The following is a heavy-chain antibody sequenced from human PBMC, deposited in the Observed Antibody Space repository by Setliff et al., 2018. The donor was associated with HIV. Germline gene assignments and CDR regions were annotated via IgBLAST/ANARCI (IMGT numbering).Heavy chain of an antibody. Sequence: PSETLSLTCAVYGGSFSDYYWSWIRQPPGKGLEWIGEINHSGSTNYNPSLKRRVTMSVDTSKNQFSLKLNSVTAADTAVYYCARVRLELRQYWFDSWGQGSPVTVSS. D-gene: IGHD1-7*01. CDR3: ARVRLELRQYWFDS. J-gene: IGHJ5*01. CDR1: GGSFSDYY. V-gene: IGHV4-34*01. CDR2: INHSGST.